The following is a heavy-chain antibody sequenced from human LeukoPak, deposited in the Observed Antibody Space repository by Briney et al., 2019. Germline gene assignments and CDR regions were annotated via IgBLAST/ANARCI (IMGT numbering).Heavy chain of an antibody. J-gene: IGHJ5*02. Sequence: SETLSLTCTVSGGSISSYYWSWIRQPPGKGLEWIGYIYATGSTNYNPSLKSRVTISVDTSKNQFSLNLRSVTAADTAVYYCARETYSSSFFDPWGQGTLVTVSS. CDR1: GGSISSYY. V-gene: IGHV4-4*09. CDR2: IYATGST. CDR3: ARETYSSSFFDP. D-gene: IGHD6-13*01.